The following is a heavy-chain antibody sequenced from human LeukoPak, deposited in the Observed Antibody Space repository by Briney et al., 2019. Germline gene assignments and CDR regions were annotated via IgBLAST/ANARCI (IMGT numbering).Heavy chain of an antibody. CDR2: INGGNGNT. J-gene: IGHJ4*02. D-gene: IGHD4-11*01. CDR3: ARRPNTVGLDY. Sequence: ASVKVSCKTSGYSFTSYAMHWVRQAPGQRLEWMGWINGGNGNTNYEQKFQGRVTFTRNTSASTAYMELTSLRFEDTAVYYCARRPNTVGLDYWGQGTLVTVSS. CDR1: GYSFTSYA. V-gene: IGHV1-3*01.